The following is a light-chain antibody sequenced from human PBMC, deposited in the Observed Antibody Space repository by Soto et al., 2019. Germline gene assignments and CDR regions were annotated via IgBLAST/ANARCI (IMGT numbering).Light chain of an antibody. V-gene: IGKV1-5*01. Sequence: DIEMTQSRSALSASXXDTGXITGPGGQTIGTWLAWYQQKPGKATKVXXSDASSLESGVPSRFSGSGSGTEFTLTISSLQPDDFATYYCQHYNSYSSWTFGQGTKVDIK. J-gene: IGKJ1*01. CDR2: DAS. CDR3: QHYNSYSSWT. CDR1: QTIGTW.